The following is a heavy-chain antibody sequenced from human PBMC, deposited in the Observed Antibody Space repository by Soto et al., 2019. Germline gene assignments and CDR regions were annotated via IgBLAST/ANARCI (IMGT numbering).Heavy chain of an antibody. D-gene: IGHD3-3*01. J-gene: IGHJ4*02. V-gene: IGHV4-61*08. CDR1: GGSISSGGYS. CDR3: ARLGGYYQAFDN. Sequence: SETLSLTCAVSGGSISSGGYSWSWIRQPPGKGLEWVGYIYYTGTSKYNPSLKSRLTISVDSSKNQFSLKLDSVTAADTAVYYCARLGGYYQAFDNWGQGTLVTVSS. CDR2: IYYTGTS.